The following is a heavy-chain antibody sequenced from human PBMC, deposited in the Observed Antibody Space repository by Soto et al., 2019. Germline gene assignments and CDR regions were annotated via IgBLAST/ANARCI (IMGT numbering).Heavy chain of an antibody. J-gene: IGHJ4*02. D-gene: IGHD6-13*01. V-gene: IGHV3-30*03. Sequence: PGGSLRLSCAASGFTFSIYGMHWVRQAPGRGLDWVTLISYDGSNKYYADSVKGRFTISRDNSRNTLYLQMKSLRAEDTAVYYCVTYQSSSWFYFHYCGQXTLVTVSS. CDR2: ISYDGSNK. CDR3: VTYQSSSWFYFHY. CDR1: GFTFSIYG.